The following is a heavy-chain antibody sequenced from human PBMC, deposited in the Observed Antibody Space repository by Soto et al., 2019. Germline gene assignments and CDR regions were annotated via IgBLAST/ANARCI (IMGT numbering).Heavy chain of an antibody. V-gene: IGHV2-5*02. CDR2: IYWDDDK. Sequence: QITLKESGPTLVKPTQTLTLTCTFAGFSLSTSGVGVGWIRQPPGKDLEGLALIYWDDDKRYSPSLKSRLTITKDTSKNHVVLTMTNMDPVDTATYYCAHSITMVRGVIIGWFDPWGQGTLVTVSS. J-gene: IGHJ5*02. D-gene: IGHD3-10*01. CDR1: GFSLSTSGVG. CDR3: AHSITMVRGVIIGWFDP.